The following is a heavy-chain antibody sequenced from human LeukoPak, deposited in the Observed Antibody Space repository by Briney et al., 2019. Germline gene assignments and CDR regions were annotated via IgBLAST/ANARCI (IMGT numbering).Heavy chain of an antibody. V-gene: IGHV3-48*01. CDR3: AKDYDFWSSGYFDY. CDR1: GFTFSSYN. D-gene: IGHD3-3*01. CDR2: ISSSSGTI. J-gene: IGHJ4*02. Sequence: GGSLRLSCAASGFTFSSYNMNWVRQAPGKGLEWVSYISSSSGTIYYADSVKGRFTISRDNSKNTLYLQMNSLRAEDTAVYYCAKDYDFWSSGYFDYWGQGTLVTVSS.